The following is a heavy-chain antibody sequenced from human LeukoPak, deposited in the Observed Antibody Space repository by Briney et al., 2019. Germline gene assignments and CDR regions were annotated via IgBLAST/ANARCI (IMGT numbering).Heavy chain of an antibody. Sequence: KPSQTLSLTCTVSGGSISSYYWSWIRQPPGKGLEWIGYIYYSGSTNYNPSLKSQVTISVDTSKNQFSLKLSSVTAADTAVYYCARGAGSSSLFALPSYYFDYWGQGTLVTVSS. CDR3: ARGAGSSSLFALPSYYFDY. D-gene: IGHD6-6*01. CDR2: IYYSGST. CDR1: GGSISSYY. V-gene: IGHV4-59*01. J-gene: IGHJ4*02.